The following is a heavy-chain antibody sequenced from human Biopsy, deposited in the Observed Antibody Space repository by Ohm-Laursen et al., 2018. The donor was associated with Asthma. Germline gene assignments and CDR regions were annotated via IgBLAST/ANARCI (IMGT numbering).Heavy chain of an antibody. J-gene: IGHJ3*02. Sequence: ESLRISCKASGYTFIHFAIHWVRQAPGQRLEWMGWINAGDGNTKYSQKFQGRVTITRDTSASTAYMDLSSLRSEDTTVYYCARTYYDFLTGQVKDAFGIWGQGTMVTVSS. D-gene: IGHD3-9*01. CDR3: ARTYYDFLTGQVKDAFGI. CDR2: INAGDGNT. CDR1: GYTFIHFA. V-gene: IGHV1-3*01.